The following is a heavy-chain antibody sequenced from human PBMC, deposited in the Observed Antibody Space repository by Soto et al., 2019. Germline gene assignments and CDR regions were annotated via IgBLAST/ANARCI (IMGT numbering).Heavy chain of an antibody. Sequence: GASVKVSCKAFGDTFANHDIDWVRQAPGQGLEWLGSFIPKFGTTNYAQEFQGRLTITVDESASTAYMELSGLTYEDTAVDFCARWADVVTIPTFVGPFDYWGQGTLVTVSS. J-gene: IGHJ4*02. V-gene: IGHV1-69*13. CDR2: FIPKFGTT. CDR1: GDTFANHD. D-gene: IGHD5-12*01. CDR3: ARWADVVTIPTFVGPFDY.